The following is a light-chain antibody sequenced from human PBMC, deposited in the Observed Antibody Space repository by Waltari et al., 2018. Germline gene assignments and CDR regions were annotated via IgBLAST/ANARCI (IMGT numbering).Light chain of an antibody. CDR2: DET. CDR1: GLTTFY. J-gene: IGLJ2*01. CDR3: SAYTSWSTVI. V-gene: IGLV3-19*01. Sequence: SSEMTQEPAVSVSLGQTVRITCQGGGLTTFYANWYQQKPGQAPLLVIYDETHRPSGVYNRFSGSKSLNTASLSISGLQAEDEGVYYCSAYTSWSTVIFGGGTKLAVL.